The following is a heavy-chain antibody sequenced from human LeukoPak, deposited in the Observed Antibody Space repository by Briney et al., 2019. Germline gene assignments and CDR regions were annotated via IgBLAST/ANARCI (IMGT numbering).Heavy chain of an antibody. J-gene: IGHJ6*02. CDR2: ISYDGSNK. CDR3: ARPSHPKTNGWYYFFGMDV. CDR1: GFTFSSYA. D-gene: IGHD6-19*01. V-gene: IGHV3-30-3*01. Sequence: HTGRSLRLSCAASGFTFSSYAMHWVRQAPGKGLEWVAVISYDGSNKYYADSVKGRFTISRDNSKNTLYLQMNSLRVEDTAVYYCARPSHPKTNGWYYFFGMDVWGQGTTVTVSS.